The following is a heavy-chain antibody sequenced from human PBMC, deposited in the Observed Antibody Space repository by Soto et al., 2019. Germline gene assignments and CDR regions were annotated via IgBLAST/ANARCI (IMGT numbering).Heavy chain of an antibody. CDR2: MSPKSGDT. D-gene: IGHD2-15*01. CDR1: GSTFTSND. V-gene: IGHV1-8*01. Sequence: QVQLVQSGAEVKKPGASVKVSCKGSGSTFTSNDINWVRQAAGQGFEWMGWMSPKSGDTGYSQKFQDRVTKARDTSRSTAYIELSSLRAEDTAVYYCAGGPPSCGFGFLGQGTPVTVSP. J-gene: IGHJ4*02. CDR3: AGGPPSCGFGF.